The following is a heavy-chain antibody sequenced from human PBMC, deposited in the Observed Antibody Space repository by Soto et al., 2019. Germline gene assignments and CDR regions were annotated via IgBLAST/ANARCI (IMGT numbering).Heavy chain of an antibody. J-gene: IGHJ5*02. CDR1: GDSISTSTW. Sequence: QVQLQESGPGLVKPSETLSLTCVVSGDSISTSTWWSWVRQSPGKGLEWIGDIHPGGSTNYYQSLKSRVIVTVDKTKNEFSLKMSSVTAADTTIYSCARAQANWLVPWGQGTLVTVSS. CDR2: IHPGGST. CDR3: ARAQANWLVP. V-gene: IGHV4-4*02.